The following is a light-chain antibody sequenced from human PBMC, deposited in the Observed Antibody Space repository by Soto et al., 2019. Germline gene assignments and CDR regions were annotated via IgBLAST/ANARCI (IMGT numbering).Light chain of an antibody. CDR2: DAS. J-gene: IGKJ1*01. CDR1: QSVYSN. V-gene: IGKV3-15*01. Sequence: EIVMTTFPATLSVSPVERATLSCRASQSVYSNLAWYQQRPGQAPRLLIFDASTRATGVPARFSGSGSGTEFTLTISSLQSEEFAVYYCQHYTNWPRTVGQGTKV. CDR3: QHYTNWPRT.